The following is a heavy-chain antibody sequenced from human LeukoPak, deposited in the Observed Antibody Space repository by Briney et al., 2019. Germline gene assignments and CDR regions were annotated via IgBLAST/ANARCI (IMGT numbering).Heavy chain of an antibody. J-gene: IGHJ6*02. V-gene: IGHV3-48*02. D-gene: IGHD3-10*01. CDR3: ARSFGDYYGSRTFYDPYYHYGMDV. CDR2: I. Sequence: PGGSLRLSCAASGFTFSTYHMNWVRQAPGKGLEWVSYIMKGRFTISRDNAKNSLYLQMNSLRDEDTAVYYCARSFGDYYGSRTFYDPYYHYGMDVWGQGTTVTVSS. CDR1: GFTFSTYH.